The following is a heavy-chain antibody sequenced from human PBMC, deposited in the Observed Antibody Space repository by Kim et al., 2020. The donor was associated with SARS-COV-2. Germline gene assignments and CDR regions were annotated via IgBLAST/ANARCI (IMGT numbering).Heavy chain of an antibody. Sequence: SGPRTHYASSVKGRFTISRDNSRNTLYLQMNSLRAEDTAVYFCLAGFRGYWGQGTLVTVSS. CDR2: SGPRT. D-gene: IGHD3-10*01. J-gene: IGHJ4*02. CDR3: LAGFRGY. V-gene: IGHV3-23*01.